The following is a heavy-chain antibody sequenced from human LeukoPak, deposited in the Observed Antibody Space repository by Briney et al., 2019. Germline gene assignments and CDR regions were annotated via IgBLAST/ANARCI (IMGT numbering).Heavy chain of an antibody. D-gene: IGHD6-13*01. CDR3: ARGYSSSWLAYYYYYMDV. V-gene: IGHV4-34*01. Sequence: SGTLSLTCAVYGGSFSGYYWNWVRQPPGKGLEWIGETDHGGSANYNPSLKSRATISVDTSKNQFSLKLSSVTAADTAVYYCARGYSSSWLAYYYYYMDVWGKGTTVTISS. J-gene: IGHJ6*03. CDR1: GGSFSGYY. CDR2: TDHGGSA.